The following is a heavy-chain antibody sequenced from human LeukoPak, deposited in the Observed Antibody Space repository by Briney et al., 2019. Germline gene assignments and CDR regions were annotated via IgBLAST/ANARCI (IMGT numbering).Heavy chain of an antibody. V-gene: IGHV3-7*03. Sequence: PGGSLRLSCAASGLTFSNYWMDCVRQAPGKGLEWVANIKQDGSEKNYVDSVKGRFIISRDNAGNSLYLQMNSLRAEDTAVYYCASGGHLDYWGQGALVTVAS. CDR2: IKQDGSEK. CDR3: ASGGHLDY. D-gene: IGHD3-16*01. J-gene: IGHJ4*02. CDR1: GLTFSNYW.